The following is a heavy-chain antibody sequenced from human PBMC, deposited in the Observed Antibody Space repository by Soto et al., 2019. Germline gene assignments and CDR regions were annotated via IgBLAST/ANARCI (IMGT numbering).Heavy chain of an antibody. CDR1: GFTFSTYT. J-gene: IGHJ5*02. D-gene: IGHD5-12*01. CDR3: ARDRDGYTWFDP. Sequence: GGSLRLSCAASGFTFSTYTMHWVRQAPGKGLEWVSSISSGSSYTHYADSVTGRFTISRDNAKNSLYLQLDGLRVEDTAVYFCARDRDGYTWFDPWGQGTLVTVSS. CDR2: ISSGSSYT. V-gene: IGHV3-21*01.